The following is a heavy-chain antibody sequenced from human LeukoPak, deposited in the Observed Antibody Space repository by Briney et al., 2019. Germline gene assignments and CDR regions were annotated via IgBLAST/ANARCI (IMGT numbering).Heavy chain of an antibody. J-gene: IGHJ6*02. Sequence: PGRSLRLSCAASGFTFSSYGMHWVRQAPGKGLEWVAVISYDGSNKYYADSVKGRFTISRDNSKNTLYLQMNSLRAEDTVVYYCAKVTSLGIAVAQYGMDVWGQGTTVTVSS. CDR2: ISYDGSNK. CDR1: GFTFSSYG. V-gene: IGHV3-30*18. CDR3: AKVTSLGIAVAQYGMDV. D-gene: IGHD6-19*01.